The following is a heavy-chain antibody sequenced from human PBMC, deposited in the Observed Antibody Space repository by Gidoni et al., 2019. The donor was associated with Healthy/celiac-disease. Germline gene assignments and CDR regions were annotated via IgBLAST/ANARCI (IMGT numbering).Heavy chain of an antibody. J-gene: IGHJ4*02. CDR3: ARGASRYSSGWYLSY. CDR1: GGSFSGYY. CDR2: INHSGST. D-gene: IGHD6-19*01. V-gene: IGHV4-34*01. Sequence: QVQLQQWGAGLLKPSETLSLTCAVYGGSFSGYYWSWIRQPPGKGLEWIGEINHSGSTNYNPSLKSRVTISVDTSKNQFSLKLSSVTAADTAVYYCARGASRYSSGWYLSYWGQGTLVTVSS.